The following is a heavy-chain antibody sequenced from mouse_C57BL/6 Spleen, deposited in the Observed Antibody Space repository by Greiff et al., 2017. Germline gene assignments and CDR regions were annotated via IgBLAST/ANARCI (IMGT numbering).Heavy chain of an antibody. J-gene: IGHJ2*01. CDR2: IYPSDSET. CDR3: ARERDGYYFDY. D-gene: IGHD3-3*01. CDR1: GYSFTSYW. V-gene: IGHV1-61*01. Sequence: QVQLQQPGAELVRPGSSVKLSCKASGYSFTSYWLDWVKQRPGQGLEWIGNIYPSDSETHYNQQFKDKATLTVDKSSSTAYMQLSSLTSEDSAVYYCARERDGYYFDYWGQGTTLTVSS.